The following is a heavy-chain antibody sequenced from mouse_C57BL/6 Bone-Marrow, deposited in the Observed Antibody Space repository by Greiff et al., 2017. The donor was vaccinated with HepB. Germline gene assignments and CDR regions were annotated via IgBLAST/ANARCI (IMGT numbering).Heavy chain of an antibody. CDR2: IRLKSDNYAT. CDR1: GFTFSNYW. V-gene: IGHV6-3*01. J-gene: IGHJ3*01. Sequence: EVKVEESGGGLVQPGGSMKLSCVASGFTFSNYWMNWVRQSPEKGLEWVAQIRLKSDNYATHYAESVKGRFTISRDDSKSSVYLQINNLRAEDAGIYYCTEWYSWFAYWGQGTLVTVSA. CDR3: TEWYSWFAY. D-gene: IGHD2-1*01.